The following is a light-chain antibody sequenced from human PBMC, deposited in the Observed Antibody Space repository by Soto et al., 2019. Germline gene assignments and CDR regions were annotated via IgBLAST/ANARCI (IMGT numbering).Light chain of an antibody. CDR2: GTS. CDR1: QSISIW. CDR3: QHHNDYPWT. J-gene: IGKJ1*01. Sequence: DIHMTQSPSTLSASVGDRVTITCRASQSISIWLAWYQQKPGRDPNLLIYGTSSLESGVPSRFSGSGSGTEFSLTIRSRHAYYCETYYCQHHNDYPWTCGQGTKVEIK. V-gene: IGKV1-5*03.